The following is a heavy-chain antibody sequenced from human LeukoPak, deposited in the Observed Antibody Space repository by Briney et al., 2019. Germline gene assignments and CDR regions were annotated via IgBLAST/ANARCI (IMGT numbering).Heavy chain of an antibody. Sequence: PGGSLRLSCAASGFTFSSYGVNWVRQAPGKGLEWIPYISGSGSTIYYADSVKGRFTISRDNAKNSLYLQMNSLRAEDTAVYYCASCSTSCYKEGFDYWGQGALVTVSS. CDR1: GFTFSSYG. CDR3: ASCSTSCYKEGFDY. D-gene: IGHD2-2*02. CDR2: ISGSGSTI. V-gene: IGHV3-48*03. J-gene: IGHJ4*02.